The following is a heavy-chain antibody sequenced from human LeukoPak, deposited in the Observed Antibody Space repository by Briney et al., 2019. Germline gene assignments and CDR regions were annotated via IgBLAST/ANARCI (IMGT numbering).Heavy chain of an antibody. V-gene: IGHV3-48*04. CDR2: ISRSSTTI. CDR3: ARLSSYRYSGYDVFDF. J-gene: IGHJ4*02. D-gene: IGHD5-12*01. CDR1: GFTFTNYS. Sequence: GGSLRLSCAVSGFTFTNYSMNWVRQAPGKGLEWVSYISRSSTTIYYADSVKGRFTISRDNSKNSLYLQMNSLRAEDTAVYYCARLSSYRYSGYDVFDFWGQGTLVTVSS.